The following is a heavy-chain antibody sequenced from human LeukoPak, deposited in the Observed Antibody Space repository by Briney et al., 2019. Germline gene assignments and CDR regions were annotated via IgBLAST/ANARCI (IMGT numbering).Heavy chain of an antibody. Sequence: SETLSLTCTVSGGSISSSSYYWGWIRQPPGKGLEWIGSIYYSGSTYYNPSLKSRVTISVDTSKNQFSLKLSSVTAADTAVYYCARTIVVVVATNWFDPWGQGTLVTVSS. CDR1: GGSISSSSYY. D-gene: IGHD2-15*01. CDR3: ARTIVVVVATNWFDP. V-gene: IGHV4-39*07. CDR2: IYYSGST. J-gene: IGHJ5*02.